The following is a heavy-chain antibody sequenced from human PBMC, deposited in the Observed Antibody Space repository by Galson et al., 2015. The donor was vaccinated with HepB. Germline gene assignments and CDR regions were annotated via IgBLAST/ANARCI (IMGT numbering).Heavy chain of an antibody. CDR3: AKDPYLYSALAGTMAGFGY. D-gene: IGHD6-19*01. J-gene: IGHJ4*02. CDR1: GFTFSNYG. Sequence: SLRLSCAASGFTFSNYGMHWVRQAPGKGLEWVAVISYDGSNKYYADSVKGRFTISRDNSKNTLYLQMNSLRAEDTALYYCAKDPYLYSALAGTMAGFGYRGQGTLVTVSS. V-gene: IGHV3-30*18. CDR2: ISYDGSNK.